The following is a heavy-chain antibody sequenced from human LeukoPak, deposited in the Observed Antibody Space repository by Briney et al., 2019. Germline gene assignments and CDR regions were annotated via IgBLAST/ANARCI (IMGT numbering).Heavy chain of an antibody. CDR1: GFTFSSYW. V-gene: IGHV4-4*02. D-gene: IGHD3-22*01. CDR3: ARKTRVKYYYDSSGYYYVFDY. CDR2: IYHSGST. Sequence: GSLRLSCAASGFTFSSYWMSWVRQPPGKGLEWIGEIYHSGSTNYNPSLKSRVTISVDKSKNQFSLKLSSVTAADTAVYYCARKTRVKYYYDSSGYYYVFDYWGQGTLVTVSS. J-gene: IGHJ4*02.